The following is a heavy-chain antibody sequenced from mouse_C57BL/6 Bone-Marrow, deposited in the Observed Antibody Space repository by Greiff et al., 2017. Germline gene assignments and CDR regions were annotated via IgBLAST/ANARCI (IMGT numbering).Heavy chain of an antibody. Sequence: EVQGVESGGGLVQPGGSLSLSCAASGFTFTDYYMSWVRQPPGKALEWLGFIRNKANGYTTEYSASVKGRFTISRDNYQSNLYLQMHARRAEDSATYDCARWYGSSDWYFDVWGTGTTVTVSS. D-gene: IGHD1-1*01. CDR2: IRNKANGYTT. CDR3: ARWYGSSDWYFDV. V-gene: IGHV7-3*01. CDR1: GFTFTDYY. J-gene: IGHJ1*03.